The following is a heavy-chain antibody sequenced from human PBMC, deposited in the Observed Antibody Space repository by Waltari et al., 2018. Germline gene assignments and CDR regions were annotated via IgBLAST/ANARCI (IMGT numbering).Heavy chain of an antibody. V-gene: IGHV4-38-2*01. CDR2: MWQSGST. CDR1: GGSLTNHY. D-gene: IGHD6-19*01. CDR3: VRNSSGSSFDS. J-gene: IGHJ4*02. Sequence: QVPLQESGTGQLTLSETLSLTCAVSGGSLTNHYWGWSRQPPGKGLEWIGTMWQSGSTYYNPSLQSRVTILIDTSKNQFSLTLNSVTAADTAFYYCVRNSSGSSFDSWGQGTLVTVSS.